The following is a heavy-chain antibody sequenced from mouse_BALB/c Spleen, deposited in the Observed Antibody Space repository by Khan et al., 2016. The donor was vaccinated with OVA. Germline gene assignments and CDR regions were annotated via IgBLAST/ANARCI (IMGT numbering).Heavy chain of an antibody. CDR3: ARGGYGGFAY. Sequence: QVQLKQSGGDLMKPGASVKISCKATGYTFSSYWIEWVKQRPGHGLEWIGQIFPGSVSNTYHEKFKRQATFTADTSSNTAYMTLSILTPEDSAGYYCARGGYGGFAYEGQGTLVTVSA. J-gene: IGHJ3*01. CDR2: IFPGSVSN. V-gene: IGHV1-9*01. CDR1: GYTFSSYW. D-gene: IGHD2-2*01.